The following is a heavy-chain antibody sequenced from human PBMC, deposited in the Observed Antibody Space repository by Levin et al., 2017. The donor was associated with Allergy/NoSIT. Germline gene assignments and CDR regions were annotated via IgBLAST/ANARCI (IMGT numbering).Heavy chain of an antibody. CDR1: GGSISSSRYY. J-gene: IGHJ4*02. Sequence: SCTVSGGSISSSRYYWGWIRQPPGKGLEWIGSIYYSGSTYYNPSLKSRVTISVDTSKNQFSLKLSSVTAADTAVYYCARDMGFGGDYEDWGQGTLVTVSS. D-gene: IGHD3-10*01. V-gene: IGHV4-39*07. CDR3: ARDMGFGGDYED. CDR2: IYYSGST.